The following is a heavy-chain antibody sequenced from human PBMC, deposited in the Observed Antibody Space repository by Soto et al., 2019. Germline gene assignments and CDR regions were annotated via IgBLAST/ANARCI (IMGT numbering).Heavy chain of an antibody. CDR3: ARGRGLYNSGRSQLDS. J-gene: IGHJ4*02. D-gene: IGHD3-3*01. CDR2: IIPRFGTT. V-gene: IGHV1-69*13. Sequence: GASVKVSCKASGDSFSKYTVNWVRQAPRQGLEWMGGIIPRFGTTNYAPTLQGRVTITADQSMNTVYMELSSLRSDDTALYYCARGRGLYNSGRSQLDSWGQGTLVTVSS. CDR1: GDSFSKYT.